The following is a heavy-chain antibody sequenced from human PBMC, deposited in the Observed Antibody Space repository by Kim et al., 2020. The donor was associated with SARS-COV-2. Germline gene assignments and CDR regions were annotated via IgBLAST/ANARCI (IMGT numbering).Heavy chain of an antibody. Sequence: LKSRVTISVDTSKNQFSRKLRSGTAADTAVYYCARGLEYSSSSEGMGFDIWGQGTMVTVSS. CDR3: ARGLEYSSSSEGMGFDI. V-gene: IGHV4-34*01. J-gene: IGHJ3*02. D-gene: IGHD6-6*01.